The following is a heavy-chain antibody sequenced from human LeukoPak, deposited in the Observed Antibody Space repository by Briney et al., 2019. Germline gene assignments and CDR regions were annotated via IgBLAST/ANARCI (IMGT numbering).Heavy chain of an antibody. CDR3: ASPRITIFGVVNDY. D-gene: IGHD3-3*01. Sequence: PGGSLRLSCAASGFIFSDYYMNWIRQAPGKGLEWVSYISSSGSTIYYPDYGKGRITIARDNAKNSLYLQMNSLRAEDTAVYYCASPRITIFGVVNDYWGQGTLVTVSS. CDR1: GFIFSDYY. CDR2: ISSSGSTI. J-gene: IGHJ4*02. V-gene: IGHV3-11*01.